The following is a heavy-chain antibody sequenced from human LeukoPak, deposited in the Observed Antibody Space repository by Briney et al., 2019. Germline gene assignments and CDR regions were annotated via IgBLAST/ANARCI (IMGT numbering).Heavy chain of an antibody. CDR2: INHSGST. V-gene: IGHV4-34*01. D-gene: IGHD4-23*01. CDR1: GGPFSGYY. CDR3: ARGFGGNYGGKLSY. Sequence: PSETLSLTCAVYGGPFSGYYWSWIRQPPGKGLEWIGEINHSGSTNYNPSLKSRVTISVDTSKNQFSLKLSSVTAADTAVYYCARGFGGNYGGKLSYWGQGTLVTVSS. J-gene: IGHJ4*02.